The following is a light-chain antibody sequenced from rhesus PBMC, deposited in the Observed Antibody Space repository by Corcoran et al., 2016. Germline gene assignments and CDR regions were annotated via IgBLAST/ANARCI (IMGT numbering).Light chain of an antibody. V-gene: IGKV3-24*01. Sequence: EIVMTQSPATLSLSPGERDTLSCRASQSVSSSLAWYQQKPGQAPRLHIYGASSRATGIPDRCSGSGSGTDFTRTISSLEPEDVAVYYCLQHSNWPLTFGGGTKVELK. CDR1: QSVSSS. CDR3: LQHSNWPLT. CDR2: GAS. J-gene: IGKJ4*01.